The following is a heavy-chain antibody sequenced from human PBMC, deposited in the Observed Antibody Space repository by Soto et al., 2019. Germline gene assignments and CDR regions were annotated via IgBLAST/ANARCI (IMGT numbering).Heavy chain of an antibody. CDR2: IFYSGST. D-gene: IGHD3-10*01. V-gene: IGHV4-59*01. CDR1: GGSIVSYY. J-gene: IGHJ4*02. Sequence: LSLTCTVSGGSIVSYYWSWIRQPPGKGLEWIGYIFYSGSTNYNPSLKSRLTISVDTSKNQFSLKLSSVTAADTAVYYCARDSAMTASPGTYSVWGQGTLVTVSS. CDR3: ARDSAMTASPGTYSV.